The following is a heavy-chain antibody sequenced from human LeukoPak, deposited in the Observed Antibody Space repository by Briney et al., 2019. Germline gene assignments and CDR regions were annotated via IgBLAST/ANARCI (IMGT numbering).Heavy chain of an antibody. Sequence: GGSLRLSCSASGFTFSSYSMNWVRQAPGKGLEWVPSISSSSSYIYYADSVKGRFTISRDNAKNTLYLQMNKLRAEDTAVYYCTKGTIWLPFDYWGQGTVVTVSS. CDR3: TKGTIWLPFDY. V-gene: IGHV3-21*04. J-gene: IGHJ4*02. D-gene: IGHD5-18*01. CDR2: ISSSSSYI. CDR1: GFTFSSYS.